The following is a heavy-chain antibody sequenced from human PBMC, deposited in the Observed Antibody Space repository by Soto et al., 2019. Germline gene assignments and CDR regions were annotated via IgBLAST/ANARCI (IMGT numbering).Heavy chain of an antibody. J-gene: IGHJ3*01. V-gene: IGHV3-30-3*01. CDR1: GFTFSSYP. CDR3: ARGPYDFWSGYIADAFDV. D-gene: IGHD3-3*01. Sequence: QVQLVESGGSVVQPGRSLSLSCAASGFTFSSYPLHWVGRAPGKGLEGVALISYDGSNKYYADSVKGRFTISRDNSKNTLYLQMNSLRPEDTALFYCARGPYDFWSGYIADAFDVWGQGTMVTVSS. CDR2: ISYDGSNK.